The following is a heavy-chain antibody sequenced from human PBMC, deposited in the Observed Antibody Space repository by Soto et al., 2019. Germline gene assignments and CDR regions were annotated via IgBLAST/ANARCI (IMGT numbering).Heavy chain of an antibody. Sequence: VSVKVSCKASGYTFTSYDMNWMRQATGTGVEWLGWMNPNSGNTGYAQKFQGRVTMTMDTSISTAYTELSSLSSEDTAVYYCAGGKYYDYVWGNYLRAFDIWGQGTMVTVSS. CDR2: MNPNSGNT. J-gene: IGHJ3*02. V-gene: IGHV1-8*01. CDR3: AGGKYYDYVWGNYLRAFDI. D-gene: IGHD3-16*02. CDR1: GYTFTSYD.